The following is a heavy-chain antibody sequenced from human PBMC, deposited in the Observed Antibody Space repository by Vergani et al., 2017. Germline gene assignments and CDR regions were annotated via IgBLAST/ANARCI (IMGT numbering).Heavy chain of an antibody. CDR3: AKGEGLRYFDWLLNYYFDY. Sequence: EVQLLESGGGLVQPGGSLRLSCAASGFTFSSYAMSWVRQAPGKGLEWVSAISGSGGSTYYADSVKGRFTISRDNSKNTLYLQMNSLRAEDTAVYYCAKGEGLRYFDWLLNYYFDYWGQGTLVTVSS. D-gene: IGHD3-9*01. J-gene: IGHJ4*02. V-gene: IGHV3-23*01. CDR2: ISGSGGST. CDR1: GFTFSSYA.